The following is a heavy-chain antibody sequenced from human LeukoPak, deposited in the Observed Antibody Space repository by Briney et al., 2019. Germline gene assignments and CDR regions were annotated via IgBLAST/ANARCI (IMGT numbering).Heavy chain of an antibody. Sequence: GGSLRLFCAASGFTFSDYYMSWIRQAPGKGLEWVSYITNSGSTIYYADSVKGRFTISRDNAKNSLYLQMNSLGPEDTAVYYCARDPYSGNYGNYYYYYMDVWGKGTTVTISS. D-gene: IGHD1-26*01. V-gene: IGHV3-11*04. CDR1: GFTFSDYY. J-gene: IGHJ6*03. CDR2: ITNSGSTI. CDR3: ARDPYSGNYGNYYYYYMDV.